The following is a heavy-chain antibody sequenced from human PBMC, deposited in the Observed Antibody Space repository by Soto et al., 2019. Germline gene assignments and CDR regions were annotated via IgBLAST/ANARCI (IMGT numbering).Heavy chain of an antibody. V-gene: IGHV1-2*04. CDR3: ARGSFSTNNYYYYYYMDV. CDR2: INPNSGGT. Sequence: ASVTVSCKASGYTFTGYYMHWVRQAPGQGLEWMGWINPNSGGTNYAQKFQGWVTMTRDTSISTAYMELSRLRSDDTAVYYCARGSFSTNNYYYYYYMDVWGKGTTVTVSS. CDR1: GYTFTGYY. D-gene: IGHD2-2*01. J-gene: IGHJ6*03.